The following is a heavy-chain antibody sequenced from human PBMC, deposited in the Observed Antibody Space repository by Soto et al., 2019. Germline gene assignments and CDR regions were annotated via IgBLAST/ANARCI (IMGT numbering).Heavy chain of an antibody. J-gene: IGHJ3*02. CDR3: ARDSDYGDYYAFDI. CDR2: ISAYNGNT. CDR1: GYTFTIYG. V-gene: IGHV1-18*01. D-gene: IGHD4-17*01. Sequence: ASVKVSCKASGYTFTIYGITLVRQAPGQGLEWMGWISAYNGNTNYAQKLQGRVTMTTDTSTTTAYMELRSLRSDDTAVYYCARDSDYGDYYAFDIWGQGKMVTVSS.